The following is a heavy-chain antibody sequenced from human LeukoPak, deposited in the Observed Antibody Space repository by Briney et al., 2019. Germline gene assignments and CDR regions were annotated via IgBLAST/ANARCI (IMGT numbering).Heavy chain of an antibody. J-gene: IGHJ4*02. Sequence: PGGYLRLSCAASGFTFSDHYMDWVRQAPGKGLEWVGRTRNKANSYTTEYAASVKGRFTISRDDSKNSLYLQMNSLKTEDTAVYYCARGGGYSGYDVYYFDYWGQGTLVTVSS. CDR1: GFTFSDHY. CDR2: TRNKANSYTT. CDR3: ARGGGYSGYDVYYFDY. V-gene: IGHV3-72*01. D-gene: IGHD5-12*01.